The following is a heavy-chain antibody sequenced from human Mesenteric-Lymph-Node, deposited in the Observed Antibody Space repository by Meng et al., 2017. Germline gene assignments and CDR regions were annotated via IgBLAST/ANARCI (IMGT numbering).Heavy chain of an antibody. V-gene: IGHV5-51*01. CDR1: GYSFTNLW. D-gene: IGHD4-17*01. CDR3: ARSQAYVTNEGSLGYSFDY. J-gene: IGHJ4*02. Sequence: GESLKISCKGSGYSFTNLWIGWVRQMPGKGLEWMGILYPGDSRITYSPSFQGHVSISADKSINTAYLQWSSLKTSDTAIYYCARSQAYVTNEGSLGYSFDYWGQGTLVTVSS. CDR2: LYPGDSRI.